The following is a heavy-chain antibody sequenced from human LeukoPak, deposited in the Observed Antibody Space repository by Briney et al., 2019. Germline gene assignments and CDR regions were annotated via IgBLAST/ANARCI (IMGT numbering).Heavy chain of an antibody. Sequence: GGSLRLSCAASGFTFSSYSMNWVRQAPGKGLQWVSSISSSGAYIFYADSVQGRFTISRDNAKNSLYLQMNSLRAEDTAVYYCARDGESSGWYSACWGQGTLVTVSS. CDR3: ARDGESSGWYSAC. J-gene: IGHJ4*02. D-gene: IGHD6-19*01. V-gene: IGHV3-21*01. CDR1: GFTFSSYS. CDR2: ISSSGAYI.